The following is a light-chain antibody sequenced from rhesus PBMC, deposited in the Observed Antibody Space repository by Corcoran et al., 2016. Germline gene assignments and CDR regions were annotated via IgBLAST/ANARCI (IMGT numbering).Light chain of an antibody. Sequence: DIQMTQSPSSLSASVGDRVTITCRARQGISSSLAWYQQKPGKAPTLLIYKASTLGSGVPSRFSGSGSGTDFTLTISSLQPEDFATYYCQQRNNYPVTFGGGTKVEIK. CDR2: KAS. CDR1: QGISSS. V-gene: IGKV1-25*01. CDR3: QQRNNYPVT. J-gene: IGKJ4*01.